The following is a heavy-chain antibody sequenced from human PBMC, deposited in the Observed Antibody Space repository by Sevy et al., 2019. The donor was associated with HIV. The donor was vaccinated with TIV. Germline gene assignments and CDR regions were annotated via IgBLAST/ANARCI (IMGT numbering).Heavy chain of an antibody. D-gene: IGHD1-26*01. CDR1: GGTFSSYA. Sequence: ASVKVSCKASGGTFSSYAISWVRQAPGQGLEWMGGIIPIFGTANYAQKFQGRVMITADKSTSTAYMELSSLRSEDTAVYYCSTLRVGATPYYYMDVWGKGTTVTVSS. CDR2: IIPIFGTA. V-gene: IGHV1-69*06. J-gene: IGHJ6*03. CDR3: STLRVGATPYYYMDV.